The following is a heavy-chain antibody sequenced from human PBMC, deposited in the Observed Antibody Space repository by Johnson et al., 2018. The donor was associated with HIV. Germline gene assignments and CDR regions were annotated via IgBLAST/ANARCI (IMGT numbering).Heavy chain of an antibody. CDR2: ISSSGASI. Sequence: QMQLVESGGGLVKPGGSLRLSCAASGFSFSDYYMTWIRQAPGKGLEWVSYISSSGASIYYADSVKGRFTISRDNAKNSLYLQMNSLRAEDTALYYCARDRGSTSPFGVVIMDAFDIWGQGTMVTVSS. CDR3: ARDRGSTSPFGVVIMDAFDI. J-gene: IGHJ3*02. D-gene: IGHD3-3*01. CDR1: GFSFSDYY. V-gene: IGHV3-11*01.